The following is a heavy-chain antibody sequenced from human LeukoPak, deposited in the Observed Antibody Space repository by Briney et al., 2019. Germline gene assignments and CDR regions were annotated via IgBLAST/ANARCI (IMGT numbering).Heavy chain of an antibody. J-gene: IGHJ6*04. V-gene: IGHV1-24*01. CDR1: GYTLTELS. CDR3: ATDGRAYSYGSGSRGGMDV. D-gene: IGHD3-10*01. Sequence: ASVKVSCKVSGYTLTELSMHWARQAPGKGLEWMGGFDPEDGETIYAQKFQGRVTMTDDTSTDTAYMELSSLRSEDTAVYYCATDGRAYSYGSGSRGGMDVWGKGTTVTVPS. CDR2: FDPEDGET.